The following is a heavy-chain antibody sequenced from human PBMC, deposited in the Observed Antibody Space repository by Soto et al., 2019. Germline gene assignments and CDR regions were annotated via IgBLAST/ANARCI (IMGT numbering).Heavy chain of an antibody. CDR3: ARHHGPTTSENWFDP. V-gene: IGHV1-18*01. J-gene: IGHJ5*02. Sequence: ASVKVSCKASGYTFFTYDISWVREAPGQGLEWMGWISTYSGDTKYAQEFQGRVTMTTDTSTTTAYLELRSLRSDDTAVYYCARHHGPTTSENWFDPWGQGTLVTASS. CDR2: ISTYSGDT. D-gene: IGHD5-12*01. CDR1: GYTFFTYD.